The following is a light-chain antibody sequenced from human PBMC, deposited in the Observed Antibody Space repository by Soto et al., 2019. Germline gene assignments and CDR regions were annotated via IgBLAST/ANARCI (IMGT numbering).Light chain of an antibody. CDR2: DAS. V-gene: IGKV1-13*02. CDR3: QQFNSYGIT. J-gene: IGKJ5*01. CDR1: QGISSA. Sequence: AIQLTQSPSSLSASVGDRVTINCRASQGISSALAWYQQKPGKAPKLLIYDASSLESGVPSRFSGSGSGTDFTLTISSLQPEDFATYYCQQFNSYGITFGQGTRLDIK.